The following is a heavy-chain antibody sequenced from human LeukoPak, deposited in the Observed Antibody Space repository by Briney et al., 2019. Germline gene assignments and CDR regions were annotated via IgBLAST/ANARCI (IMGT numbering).Heavy chain of an antibody. J-gene: IGHJ4*02. CDR1: AGLISNYY. CDR2: IYTSGST. D-gene: IGHD2-15*01. V-gene: IGHV4-4*07. Sequence: SETLSLTCTVSAGLISNYYWSWIRQPAGKGLEWIGRIYTSGSTNYNPSLQSRVTMSVDTSKNQFSLKVSSVTAADTAVYYCARHGDGGLDYWGQGTLVTVSS. CDR3: ARHGDGGLDY.